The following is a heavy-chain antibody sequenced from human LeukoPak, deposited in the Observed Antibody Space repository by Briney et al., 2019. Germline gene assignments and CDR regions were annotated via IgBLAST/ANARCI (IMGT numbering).Heavy chain of an antibody. J-gene: IGHJ5*02. CDR2: ISGRDSST. CDR3: AKLLSGYCSRTSWLNGFDP. V-gene: IGHV3-23*01. D-gene: IGHD2-2*01. Sequence: GGSLRLSCASSGFIFNNYVMSGVRQAPGKGLERVSAISGRDSSTWYADSVKGRFTVPRDNYKNTLYLQMNSLRAEDTAVYYCAKLLSGYCSRTSWLNGFDPWGQGPLVTVSS. CDR1: GFIFNNYV.